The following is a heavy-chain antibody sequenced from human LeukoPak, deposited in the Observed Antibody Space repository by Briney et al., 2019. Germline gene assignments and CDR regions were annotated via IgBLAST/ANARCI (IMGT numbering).Heavy chain of an antibody. CDR1: GGSISTYY. D-gene: IGHD4-11*01. J-gene: IGHJ5*02. Sequence: SETLSLTCTVSGGSISTYYWSWIRQPPGKGLEWIGYIYYSGSTNYKPSLKSRVTMSVDTSKNQFSLKLSSVTAADTAVYYCAREGVTHNWFDHWGQGTLVTVSS. V-gene: IGHV4-59*01. CDR2: IYYSGST. CDR3: AREGVTHNWFDH.